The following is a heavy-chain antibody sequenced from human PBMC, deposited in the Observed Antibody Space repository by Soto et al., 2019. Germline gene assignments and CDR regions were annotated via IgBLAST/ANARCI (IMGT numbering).Heavy chain of an antibody. CDR2: INPGGGSS. J-gene: IGHJ4*02. CDR1: GYTFISYF. D-gene: IGHD1-26*01. V-gene: IGHV1-46*01. Sequence: ASVKVSCKASGYTFISYFIHWVRQAPGQGLEWMGIINPGGGSSSYAQKFQGRVTMTRDTSTSTVYMELSSLRSEDTAMYYCARTDSGSFYYWGQGTQVTVSS. CDR3: ARTDSGSFYY.